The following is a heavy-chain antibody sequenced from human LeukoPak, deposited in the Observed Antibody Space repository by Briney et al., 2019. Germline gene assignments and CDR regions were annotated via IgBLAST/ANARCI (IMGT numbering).Heavy chain of an antibody. V-gene: IGHV3-30-3*01. D-gene: IGHD4-23*01. CDR3: ARDRLPYGGNPNYDAFDI. J-gene: IGHJ3*02. Sequence: GGSLRLSCAASGFTFSSYAMHWVRQAPGKGLEWVAVISYDGSNKYYADSVKGRFTIPRDNSKNTLYLQMNSLRAEDTAVYYCARDRLPYGGNPNYDAFDIWGQGTMVTVSS. CDR1: GFTFSSYA. CDR2: ISYDGSNK.